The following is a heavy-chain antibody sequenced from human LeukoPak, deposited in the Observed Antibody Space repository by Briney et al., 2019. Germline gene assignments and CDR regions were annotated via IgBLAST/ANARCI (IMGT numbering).Heavy chain of an antibody. Sequence: PSQTLSLTCTVSGGSISSGGYYWSWIRQPPGKGLEWIGYIYHSGSTYHNPSLKSRVTKSVDRSKNQFSLKLSSVTAADTAVYYCARDIPTTRTNPGGRWFDPWGQGTLVAVSS. V-gene: IGHV4-30-2*01. CDR3: ARDIPTTRTNPGGRWFDP. D-gene: IGHD1-14*01. J-gene: IGHJ5*02. CDR1: GGSISSGGYY. CDR2: IYHSGST.